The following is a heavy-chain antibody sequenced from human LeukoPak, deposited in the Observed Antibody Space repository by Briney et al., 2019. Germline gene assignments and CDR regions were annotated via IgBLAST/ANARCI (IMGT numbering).Heavy chain of an antibody. J-gene: IGHJ4*02. CDR3: ARAGASTYYDFWSGYYLLDY. Sequence: GGSLRLSCAASGFTFSSYGMNWVRQAPGKGLEWVSSISSSSGYIYYADSVKGRFTISRDNAKNSLYLQMNSLRAEDTAVYYCARAGASTYYDFWSGYYLLDYWGQGTLVTVSS. V-gene: IGHV3-21*01. CDR2: ISSSSGYI. D-gene: IGHD3-3*01. CDR1: GFTFSSYG.